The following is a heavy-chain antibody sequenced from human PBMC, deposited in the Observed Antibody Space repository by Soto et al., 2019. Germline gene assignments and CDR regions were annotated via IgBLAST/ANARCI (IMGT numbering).Heavy chain of an antibody. V-gene: IGHV4-31*02. CDR2: ISYSGST. CDR1: GGSIRSGGYY. CDR3: ASSSRYGMDV. J-gene: IGHJ6*02. Sequence: SLIMSLTRTVSGGSIRSGGYYWSLIRQYPGKGLEWIGYISYSGSTYYNPSLKSRITISVDTSKNNFLLKLRSVTAADTAVDYWASSSRYGMDVWGQGTTVTFSS.